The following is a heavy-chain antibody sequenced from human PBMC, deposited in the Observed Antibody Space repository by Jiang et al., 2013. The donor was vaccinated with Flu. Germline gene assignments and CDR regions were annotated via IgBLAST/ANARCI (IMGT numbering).Heavy chain of an antibody. CDR3: ARSLRTGTGPGYYYYYGMDV. V-gene: IGHV3-33*01. Sequence: VQLLESGGGVVQPGRSLRLSCAASGFTFSSYGMHWVRQAPGKGLEWVAVIWYDGSNKYYADSVKGRFTISRDNSKNTLYLQMNSLRAEDTAVYYCARSLRTGTGPGYYYYYGMDVVGPRDHGHRLL. CDR2: IWYDGSNK. J-gene: IGHJ6*02. D-gene: IGHD1-1*01. CDR1: GFTFSSYG.